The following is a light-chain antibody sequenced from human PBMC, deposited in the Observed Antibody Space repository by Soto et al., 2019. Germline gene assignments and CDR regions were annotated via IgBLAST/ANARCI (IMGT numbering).Light chain of an antibody. CDR2: EAS. V-gene: IGKV3-15*01. J-gene: IGKJ1*01. Sequence: EIVLTQSRTTLCLAPGERATVSCRASQSVSSYLAWYQQKPGQAPRLLLYEASIRATGIPARFSGDGSGTEFTLTISSLQSEDFGIYYCQKYNQWPWTFGPGTKVDIK. CDR1: QSVSSY. CDR3: QKYNQWPWT.